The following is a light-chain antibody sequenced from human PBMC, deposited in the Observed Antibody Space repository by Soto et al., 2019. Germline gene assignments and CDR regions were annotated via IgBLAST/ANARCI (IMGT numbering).Light chain of an antibody. CDR1: QSVSSSY. V-gene: IGKV3-20*01. J-gene: IGKJ1*01. CDR3: QQYGSSPVT. Sequence: EIVLTQSPGTLSLSPGERATLSCRASQSVSSSYLAWYQQKPGQAPRLLIYGASSRATGIPDRFSGSGSGTDFTLTISRLEPEDFAVYYWQQYGSSPVTFGQGTKV. CDR2: GAS.